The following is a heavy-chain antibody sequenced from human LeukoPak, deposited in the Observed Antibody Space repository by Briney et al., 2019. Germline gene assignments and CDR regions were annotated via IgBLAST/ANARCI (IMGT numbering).Heavy chain of an antibody. J-gene: IGHJ4*02. Sequence: SETLSLTCTVSGGSISSYYWSWIRQPPRKGLEYIGYIYYSGSTYYSPSLKSRITISVDTSKNQFSLKLSSVPAADTAVYYCAVGHYYHSSGYLFDSWGQGTLVTVSS. V-gene: IGHV4-59*06. D-gene: IGHD3-22*01. CDR2: IYYSGST. CDR1: GGSISSYY. CDR3: AVGHYYHSSGYLFDS.